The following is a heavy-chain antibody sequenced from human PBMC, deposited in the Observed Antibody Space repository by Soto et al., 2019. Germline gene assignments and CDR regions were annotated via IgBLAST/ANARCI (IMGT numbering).Heavy chain of an antibody. J-gene: IGHJ6*02. Sequence: SQTLSLTCVGSGDTVSSNSVAWNWVRQSPSRGLEWLGRTYYRSRWYSDYAVSVRSRIDINAESSKNQVSLQLNSVTPEDTAVYCGARSEEDSDYYYYGMDVWGQGTTDTVSS. CDR1: GDTVSSNSVA. V-gene: IGHV6-1*01. D-gene: IGHD2-15*01. CDR2: TYYRSRWYS. CDR3: ARSEEDSDYYYYGMDV.